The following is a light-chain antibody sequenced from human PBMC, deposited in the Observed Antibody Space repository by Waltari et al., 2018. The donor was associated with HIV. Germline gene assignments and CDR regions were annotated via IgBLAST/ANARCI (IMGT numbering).Light chain of an antibody. CDR1: HNISSNF. CDR3: QHYESSQWT. CDR2: GSF. Sequence: EVVLTPSPHPLSLSPGDTASLSCGASHNISSNFLNRYQQKSGQAHTLLIFGSFNRAAGFPDRFSGGGSGTDFTRTIAGVEAEDFSLFYCQHYESSQWTFGQGTRV. V-gene: IGKV3-20*01. J-gene: IGKJ1*01.